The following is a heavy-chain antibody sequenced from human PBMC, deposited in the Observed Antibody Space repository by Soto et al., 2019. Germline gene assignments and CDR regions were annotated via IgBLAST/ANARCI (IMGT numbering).Heavy chain of an antibody. J-gene: IGHJ4*02. CDR1: GGSISSYY. D-gene: IGHD4-4*01. Sequence: SETLSLTCTVSGGSISSYYWSWIRQPPGKGLEWIGYIYYSGSTNYNPSLKSRVTISVDTSKKQFSLKLSSVTAADTAVYYCARGGRFDYSNYVFDYWGQGTLVTVSS. V-gene: IGHV4-59*01. CDR3: ARGGRFDYSNYVFDY. CDR2: IYYSGST.